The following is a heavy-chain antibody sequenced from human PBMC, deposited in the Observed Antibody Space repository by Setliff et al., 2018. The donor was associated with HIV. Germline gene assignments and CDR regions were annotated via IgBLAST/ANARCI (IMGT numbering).Heavy chain of an antibody. D-gene: IGHD4-4*01. Sequence: LSLTCAVYGGSFSDYYWSWIRQSPGRGLEWIGEINHGGSTNYNPSLKSRVTISVDTSKNQFSLKLSSVTAADTAVYYCARTPPSVTTFHLDRSYYFDYWGQGTLVTVSS. CDR2: INHGGST. V-gene: IGHV4-34*01. CDR3: ARTPPSVTTFHLDRSYYFDY. CDR1: GGSFSDYY. J-gene: IGHJ4*02.